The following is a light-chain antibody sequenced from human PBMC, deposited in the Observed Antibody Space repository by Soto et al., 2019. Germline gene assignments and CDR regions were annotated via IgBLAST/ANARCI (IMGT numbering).Light chain of an antibody. Sequence: QSALTQPPSVSGSPGQSVAISCTGTSSDVGYYNRVSWYQQPPGTAPKLMIYDVRNRPAGLPDRFSGSKSGNAASLTISGLQAEDEADYYCSSYTTSSTYVFGTGTKLTVL. J-gene: IGLJ1*01. CDR3: SSYTTSSTYV. CDR1: SSDVGYYNR. CDR2: DVR. V-gene: IGLV2-18*02.